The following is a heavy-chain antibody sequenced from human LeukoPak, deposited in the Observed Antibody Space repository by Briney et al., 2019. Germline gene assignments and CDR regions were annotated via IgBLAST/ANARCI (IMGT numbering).Heavy chain of an antibody. CDR3: ARGQVGARIDY. D-gene: IGHD1-26*01. J-gene: IGHJ4*02. CDR2: ISAYNGNT. CDR1: GYTFTGYY. Sequence: VASVKVSCKASGYTFTGYYMHWVRQAPGQGLEWMGWISAYNGNTNYAQKLQGRVTMTTDTSTSTAYMELRSLRSDDTAVYYCARGQVGARIDYWGQGTLVTVSS. V-gene: IGHV1-18*04.